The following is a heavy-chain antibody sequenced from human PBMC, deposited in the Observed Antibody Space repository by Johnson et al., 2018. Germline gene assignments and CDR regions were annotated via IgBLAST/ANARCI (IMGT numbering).Heavy chain of an antibody. CDR2: ISKDGSEK. V-gene: IGHV3-7*01. CDR1: GFTFNSFW. Sequence: VQLVQSGGGLVQPGGSLILSCAASGFTFNSFWMSWVRQAPGKGLEWVAHISKDGSEKNYVDSVKGRFTISRDNAKNTLYLQMNSLRAEDTALYYCAGRTGWFLGGSWGQGTLVTVSS. J-gene: IGHJ5*02. D-gene: IGHD6-19*01. CDR3: AGRTGWFLGGS.